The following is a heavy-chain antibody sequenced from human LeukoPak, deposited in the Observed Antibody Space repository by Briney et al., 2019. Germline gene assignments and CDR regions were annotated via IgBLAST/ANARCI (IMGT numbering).Heavy chain of an antibody. CDR2: ISSSSSYI. V-gene: IGHV3-21*01. Sequence: GGSLRLSCAASGFTFSSYSMNWVRQAPGKGLEWVSSISSSSSYIYYADSVKGRFTISRDNAKNSLYLQMNSLGAEDTAVYYCARDRATIFGVVIYDYWGQGTLVTVSS. D-gene: IGHD3-3*01. CDR3: ARDRATIFGVVIYDY. CDR1: GFTFSSYS. J-gene: IGHJ4*02.